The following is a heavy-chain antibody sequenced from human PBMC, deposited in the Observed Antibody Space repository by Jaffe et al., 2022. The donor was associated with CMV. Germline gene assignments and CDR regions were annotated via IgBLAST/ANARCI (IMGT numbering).Heavy chain of an antibody. Sequence: QVQLVQSGAEVKKPGASVKVSCKASGYTFTSYAMHWVRQAPGQRLEWMGWINAGNGNTKYSQKFQGRVTITRDTSASTAYMELSSLRSEDTAVYYCARDLRDGGNDYWGQGTLVTVSS. V-gene: IGHV1-3*01. CDR2: INAGNGNT. J-gene: IGHJ4*02. D-gene: IGHD2-15*01. CDR3: ARDLRDGGNDY. CDR1: GYTFTSYA.